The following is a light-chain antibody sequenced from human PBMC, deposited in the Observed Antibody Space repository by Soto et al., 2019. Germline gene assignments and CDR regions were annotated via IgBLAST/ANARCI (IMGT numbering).Light chain of an antibody. J-gene: IGKJ4*01. Sequence: DIQMTQSPSDMSASVGDRVTITCRASQDIRYELGWFQQKPGEVPKRLIYAASSMQRGVPSRFGGSGCGTEFALTISSLQPEDYATYDGLQRKSYPLTFGGGTKVEIK. V-gene: IGKV1-17*03. CDR2: AAS. CDR1: QDIRYE. CDR3: LQRKSYPLT.